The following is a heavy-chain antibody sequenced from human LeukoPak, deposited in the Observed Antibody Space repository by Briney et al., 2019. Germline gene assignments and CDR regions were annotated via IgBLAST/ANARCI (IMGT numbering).Heavy chain of an antibody. J-gene: IGHJ5*02. CDR3: ARGYRNSAACFDP. CDR1: GGSINSGSYY. CDR2: IYYSGSA. D-gene: IGHD4-11*01. V-gene: IGHV4-31*03. Sequence: SETLSLTCTVSGGSINSGSYYWSWIRQHPGKGLEWIVYIYYSGSAYFNPSLKSRVTISLDASKNQFSLKLSSVTAADTAVYYCARGYRNSAACFDPWGQGTLVTVSS.